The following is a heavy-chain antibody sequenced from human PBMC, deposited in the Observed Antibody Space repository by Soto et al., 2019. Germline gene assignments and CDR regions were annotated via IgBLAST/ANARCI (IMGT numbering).Heavy chain of an antibody. CDR2: ISAYNGNT. CDR1: GYTFTSYG. V-gene: IGHV1-18*01. CDR3: AREGAGYYDSSGYSDAFDI. D-gene: IGHD3-22*01. Sequence: ASVKVSCKASGYTFTSYGISWVRQAPGQGLEWMGWISAYNGNTNYAQKLQGRVTMTTDTSTSTAYMELRSLRSDDTAVYYCAREGAGYYDSSGYSDAFDIWGQGTMVTVSS. J-gene: IGHJ3*02.